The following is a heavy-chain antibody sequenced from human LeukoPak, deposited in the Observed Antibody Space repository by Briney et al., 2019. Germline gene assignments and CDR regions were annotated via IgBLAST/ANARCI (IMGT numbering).Heavy chain of an antibody. CDR1: GFTFSSYA. V-gene: IGHV3-30-3*01. CDR3: TRQSENFSLDY. Sequence: PGGSLRHSCAASGFTFSSYAMHWVRQAPGKGLEWVAVISYDGSNKYYADSVKGRFTISRDNSKNTLYLQMNSLRAEDTAVYFCTRQSENFSLDYWGQGTLVTVSS. J-gene: IGHJ4*02. D-gene: IGHD3-3*01. CDR2: ISYDGSNK.